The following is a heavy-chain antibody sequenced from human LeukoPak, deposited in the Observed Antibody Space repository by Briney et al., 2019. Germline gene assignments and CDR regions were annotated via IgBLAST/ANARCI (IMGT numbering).Heavy chain of an antibody. J-gene: IGHJ4*02. CDR1: GFTFSSYS. D-gene: IGHD4-17*01. CDR3: AREGAGGDRDY. Sequence: GGSLRLACAASGFTFSSYSMNWVRQAPGKGLEWVSYISSSGSSTYYADSVKGRFTMSRDNAKNSLSLQMNSLRVEDTAVYCCAREGAGGDRDYWGQGTLVTVSS. V-gene: IGHV3-48*04. CDR2: ISSSGSST.